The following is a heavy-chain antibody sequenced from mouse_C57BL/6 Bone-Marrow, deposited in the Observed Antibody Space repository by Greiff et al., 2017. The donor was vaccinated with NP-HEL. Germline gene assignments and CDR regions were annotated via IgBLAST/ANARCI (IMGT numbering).Heavy chain of an antibody. D-gene: IGHD2-5*01. V-gene: IGHV5-6*01. CDR2: ISSGGSYT. J-gene: IGHJ2*01. CDR1: GFTFSSYG. Sequence: EVKLVESGGDLVKPGGSLKLSCAASGFTFSSYGMSWVRQTPDKRLEWVATISSGGSYTYYPDSVKGRFTISRDNAKNTLYLQMSSLKSEDTAMYYCARERYSNGGFAYWGQGTTLTVSS. CDR3: ARERYSNGGFAY.